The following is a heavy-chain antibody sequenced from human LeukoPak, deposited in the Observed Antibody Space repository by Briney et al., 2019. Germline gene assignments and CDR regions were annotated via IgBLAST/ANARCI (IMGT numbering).Heavy chain of an antibody. J-gene: IGHJ4*02. CDR1: GFTFDDYG. CDR2: INWNGDST. CDR3: AKEGEIAVAGSLDY. V-gene: IGHV3-20*04. Sequence: GSLRLSCAASGFTFDDYGMSWVRQAPGKGLEWVSGINWNGDSTGYADSVKGRFTISRDNAKNSLYLQMNSLRAEDTALYYCAKEGEIAVAGSLDYWGQGTLVTVSS. D-gene: IGHD6-19*01.